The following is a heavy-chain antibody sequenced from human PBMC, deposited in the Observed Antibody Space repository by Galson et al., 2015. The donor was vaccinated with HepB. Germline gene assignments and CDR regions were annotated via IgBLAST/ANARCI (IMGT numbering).Heavy chain of an antibody. D-gene: IGHD1-26*01. Sequence: SVKVSCKASGYTFTGYYMHWVRQAPGQGLEWMGWINPNSGGTNYAQKFQGRVTMTRDTSISTAYMELSRLRSDDTAVYYCARYHKRGYSGSYPHFDYWGQGTLVTVSS. CDR1: GYTFTGYY. J-gene: IGHJ4*02. V-gene: IGHV1-2*02. CDR3: ARYHKRGYSGSYPHFDY. CDR2: INPNSGGT.